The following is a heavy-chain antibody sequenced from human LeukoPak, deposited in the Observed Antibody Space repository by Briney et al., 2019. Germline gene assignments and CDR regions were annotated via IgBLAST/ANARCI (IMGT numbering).Heavy chain of an antibody. D-gene: IGHD2-2*01. V-gene: IGHV3-21*01. J-gene: IGHJ6*02. CDR2: ITTSDGNT. Sequence: GGSLRLSCAASGFTFSSYTMSWVRQAPGKGLEWVSTITTSDGNTYYADSVKGRFTISRDNAKNSLYLQMNSLRAEDTAVYYCARCTHYYYGMDVWGQGTTVTVSS. CDR1: GFTFSSYT. CDR3: ARCTHYYYGMDV.